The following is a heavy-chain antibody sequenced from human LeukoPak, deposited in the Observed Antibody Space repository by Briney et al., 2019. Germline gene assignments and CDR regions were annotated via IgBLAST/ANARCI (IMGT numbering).Heavy chain of an antibody. CDR1: GFTFSTYG. Sequence: GGSLRLSCAASGFTFSTYGMNWVRQAPGKGLEWISSISTTSTYIYYADSVKGRFTISRDNAKNSLYLQMNSLRAEDTAVYYCAKGQSGSHDAFDIWGQGTMVTVSS. J-gene: IGHJ3*02. V-gene: IGHV3-21*04. CDR3: AKGQSGSHDAFDI. CDR2: ISTTSTYI. D-gene: IGHD3-22*01.